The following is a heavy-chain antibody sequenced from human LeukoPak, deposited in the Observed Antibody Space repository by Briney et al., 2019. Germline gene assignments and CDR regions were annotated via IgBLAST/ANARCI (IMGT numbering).Heavy chain of an antibody. Sequence: ASVKVSCKASGYTFTSYGISWVRQAPGQGLEWMGWISAYNGNTNYAQKLQGRVTMTTDTSTSTAYMELSSLRSEDTAVYYCARTLGSSSEEWGVNFDYWGQGTLVTVSS. CDR3: ARTLGSSSEEWGVNFDY. V-gene: IGHV1-18*01. J-gene: IGHJ4*02. CDR2: ISAYNGNT. D-gene: IGHD6-6*01. CDR1: GYTFTSYG.